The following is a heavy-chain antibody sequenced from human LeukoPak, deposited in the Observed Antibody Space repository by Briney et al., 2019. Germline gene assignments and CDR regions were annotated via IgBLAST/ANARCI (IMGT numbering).Heavy chain of an antibody. Sequence: KPSETLSLTCTVSGGSISGYYWSWIRQPPGKGLEWIGEINHSGSTNYNPSLKSRVTISVDTSKNQFSLKLSSVTAADTAVYYCARGWWLRQSFDYWGQGTLVTVSS. CDR3: ARGWWLRQSFDY. J-gene: IGHJ4*02. CDR1: GGSISGYY. D-gene: IGHD5-12*01. V-gene: IGHV4-34*01. CDR2: INHSGST.